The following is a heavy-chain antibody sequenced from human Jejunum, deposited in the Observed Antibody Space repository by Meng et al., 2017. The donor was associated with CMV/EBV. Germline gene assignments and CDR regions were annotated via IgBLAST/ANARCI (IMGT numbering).Heavy chain of an antibody. CDR1: FNVYA. Sequence: FNVYAKRWVRQGPGKGLEWVALISYDGNNEYYADSMKGRFTLSRDNSKNMLYLQMSSLRAEDTAIYYCARDSEPRLGIIGNIFDIWGQGTMVTVSS. V-gene: IGHV3-30-3*01. J-gene: IGHJ3*02. CDR3: ARDSEPRLGIIGNIFDI. D-gene: IGHD3-9*01. CDR2: ISYDGNNE.